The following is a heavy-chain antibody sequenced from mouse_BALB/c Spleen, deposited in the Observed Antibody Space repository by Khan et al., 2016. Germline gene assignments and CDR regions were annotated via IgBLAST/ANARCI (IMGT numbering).Heavy chain of an antibody. V-gene: IGHV3-8*02. CDR1: GDSITSGY. Sequence: EVQLQESGPSLVKPSQTLSLTCSVTGDSITSGYWNWIRKFPGNKLEYMGYISYSGSTYYNPSLKSRISITRDTSKNQYYLQLNSVTTEDTATDYCARYYGSSYYAMDYWGQGTSVTFSS. J-gene: IGHJ4*01. CDR3: ARYYGSSYYAMDY. D-gene: IGHD1-1*01. CDR2: ISYSGST.